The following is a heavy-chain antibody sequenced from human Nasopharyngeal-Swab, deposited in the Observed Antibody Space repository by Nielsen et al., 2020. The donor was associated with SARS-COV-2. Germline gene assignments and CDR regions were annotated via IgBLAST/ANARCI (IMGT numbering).Heavy chain of an antibody. CDR1: GFTFSSYA. D-gene: IGHD3-22*01. J-gene: IGHJ4*02. CDR3: SRLTYYNDSNSGG. CDR2: VSGSGGTT. Sequence: GESLKISCAASGFTFSSYAMTWIRQAPGKGLEWVSGVSGSGGTTKYADSVKGRFTISRDNSKNKLYLQMDSLRAEDTAVYYCSRLTYYNDSNSGGWGQGTLVTVSS. V-gene: IGHV3-23*01.